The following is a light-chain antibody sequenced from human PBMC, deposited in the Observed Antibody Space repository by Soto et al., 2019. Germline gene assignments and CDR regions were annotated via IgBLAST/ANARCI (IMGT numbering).Light chain of an antibody. CDR2: DVS. V-gene: IGLV2-14*03. CDR3: SSYTTSNTRQIV. CDR1: SSDVGGYNY. J-gene: IGLJ1*01. Sequence: QSALTQPASVSGSPGQSITISCTGTSSDVGGYNYVSWYLHHPGKAPKLMIYDVSNRPSGVSNRFSGSKSGNTASLTISGLQPEDEADYYCSSYTTSNTRQIVFGTGTKVTVL.